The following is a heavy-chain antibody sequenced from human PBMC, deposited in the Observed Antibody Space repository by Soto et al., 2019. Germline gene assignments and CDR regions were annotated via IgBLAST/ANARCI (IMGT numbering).Heavy chain of an antibody. J-gene: IGHJ4*02. CDR3: THHYVDIPWD. Sequence: EVQLVESGGGLVKPGGSLRLSCAASGLTFSNAWMSWVRQAPGKGLEWVGRIKSTTDGGTTDYAAPVEGRFTISRDDSRNTLYLQMNSLKTEDMAVYYCTHHYVDIPWDWGQGTLVFVYS. D-gene: IGHD3-16*01. CDR2: IKSTTDGGTT. CDR1: GLTFSNAW. V-gene: IGHV3-15*01.